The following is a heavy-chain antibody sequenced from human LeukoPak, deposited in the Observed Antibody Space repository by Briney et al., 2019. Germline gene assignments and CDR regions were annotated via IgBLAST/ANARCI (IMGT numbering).Heavy chain of an antibody. CDR2: TYYRSKWYN. V-gene: IGHV6-1*01. D-gene: IGHD6-13*01. CDR1: GDSVSSNNAA. Sequence: SQTLSLSCAISGDSVSSNNAAWIWIRQSPSRGLEWLGRTYYRSKWYNDYAVSVKSRITVNPDTSKNQFSLQLNSVTPEDTAVYYCAKMSSSWYLPKWGQGTLVTVSS. CDR3: AKMSSSWYLPK. J-gene: IGHJ4*02.